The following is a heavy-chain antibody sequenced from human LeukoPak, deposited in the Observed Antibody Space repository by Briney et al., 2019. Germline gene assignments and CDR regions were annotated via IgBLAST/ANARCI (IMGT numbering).Heavy chain of an antibody. J-gene: IGHJ5*01. D-gene: IGHD5-12*01. V-gene: IGHV3-23*01. CDR1: GFTFSSYA. CDR2: ITGTGDRT. Sequence: SGGSLRLSCAASGFTFSSYAMAWVRLVPGKGLEWVSTITGTGDRTWYTDSVKGRFTISRDNSRNTLFLQMNNLRGADTGVYFCAKGGPVASVMFWFDSWGQGTRVTVSS. CDR3: AKGGPVASVMFWFDS.